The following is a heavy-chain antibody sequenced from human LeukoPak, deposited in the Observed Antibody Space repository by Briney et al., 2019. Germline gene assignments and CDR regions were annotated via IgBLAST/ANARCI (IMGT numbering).Heavy chain of an antibody. V-gene: IGHV4-34*01. CDR1: GGSFSGYY. Sequence: SETLSLTCAVYGGSFSGYYCSWIRQPPGKGLEWIGEINHSGSTNYNPSPKSRVTISVDTSKNQFSLKLSSVTAADTAVYYCATGLYYYYMDVWGKGTTVTVSS. CDR2: INHSGST. J-gene: IGHJ6*03. CDR3: ATGLYYYYMDV.